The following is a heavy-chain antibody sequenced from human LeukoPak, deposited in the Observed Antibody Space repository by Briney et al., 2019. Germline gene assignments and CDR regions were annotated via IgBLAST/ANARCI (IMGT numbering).Heavy chain of an antibody. V-gene: IGHV1-46*01. CDR2: INPSGGST. J-gene: IGHJ4*02. CDR1: GYTFTSYY. CDR3: AKSIAVAGTGVDC. D-gene: IGHD6-19*01. Sequence: ASVKVSCKASGYTFTSYYMHWVRQAPGQGLEWMGIINPSGGSTSYAQKFQGRVTMARDTSTSTVYMELSSLRSEDTAVYYCAKSIAVAGTGVDCWGQGTLVTVSS.